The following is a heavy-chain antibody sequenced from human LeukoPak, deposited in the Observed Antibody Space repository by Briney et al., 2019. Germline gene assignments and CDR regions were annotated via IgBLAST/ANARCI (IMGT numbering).Heavy chain of an antibody. J-gene: IGHJ3*02. CDR2: IKQDESET. Sequence: GGSLRLSCAASGFTFSSYWMSWVRQAPGKGLEWVANIKQDESETYYVDSVRGRFTISRDNAKNSLSLQMNSLRDEETAVYYCARGGRQGAIDIWGQGTMVTVSS. CDR3: ARGGRQGAIDI. CDR1: GFTFSSYW. D-gene: IGHD6-25*01. V-gene: IGHV3-7*01.